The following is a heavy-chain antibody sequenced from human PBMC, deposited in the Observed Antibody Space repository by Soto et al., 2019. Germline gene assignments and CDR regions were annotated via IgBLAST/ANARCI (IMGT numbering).Heavy chain of an antibody. CDR3: ARDLWDGSGSYVYFDY. D-gene: IGHD3-10*01. CDR2: IIPIFGTA. Sequence: PSVKVSCKAAGGTFRSYAISWVRQAPGQGLEWMGGIIPIFGTANYAQKFQGRVTITADKSTSTAYMELSSLRSEDTAVYYCARDLWDGSGSYVYFDYWGQGTLVTVSS. J-gene: IGHJ4*02. CDR1: GGTFRSYA. V-gene: IGHV1-69*06.